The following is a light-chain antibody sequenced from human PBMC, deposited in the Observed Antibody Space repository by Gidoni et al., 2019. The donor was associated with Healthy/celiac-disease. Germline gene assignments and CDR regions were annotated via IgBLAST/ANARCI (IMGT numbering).Light chain of an antibody. CDR3: CSYAGSSTVV. CDR2: EVS. V-gene: IGLV2-23*02. CDR1: SSDVGSYNL. Sequence: QSALTQPAPVSGSPGQSITISCSGTSSDVGSYNLLSWYQQHPSKAPKLMIYEVSKPPSGVSNRFSGSKSGNTASRTISGLQAEDEADYYCCSYAGSSTVVFGGGTKLTVL. J-gene: IGLJ2*01.